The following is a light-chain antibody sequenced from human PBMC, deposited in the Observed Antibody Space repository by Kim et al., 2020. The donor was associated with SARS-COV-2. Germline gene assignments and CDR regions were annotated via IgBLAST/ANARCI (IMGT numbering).Light chain of an antibody. Sequence: QPITTACTGTSSDVGGYKYVAWYQQHPGKAPKLVIYEVSNRPSGVSNRFSGSKSGNTASLTISGLQAEDEADYYCSSYIRGSTNYVFGTGTKVTVL. CDR2: EVS. V-gene: IGLV2-14*01. CDR3: SSYIRGSTNYV. J-gene: IGLJ1*01. CDR1: SSDVGGYKY.